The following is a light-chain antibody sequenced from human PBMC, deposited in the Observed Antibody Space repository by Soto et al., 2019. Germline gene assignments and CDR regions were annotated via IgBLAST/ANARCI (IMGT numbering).Light chain of an antibody. V-gene: IGLV1-44*01. CDR3: AAWDDSLNSYV. CDR1: SSNIGSNT. J-gene: IGLJ1*01. CDR2: SNN. Sequence: QSVLTQPPSASGTPGQRVTISCSGSSSNIGSNTVNWYQHLPGTAPKYLIYSNNQRPSGVPDRFSGSKSGTSASLAISGLQSEDEADYYCAAWDDSLNSYVFGTGTKVTVL.